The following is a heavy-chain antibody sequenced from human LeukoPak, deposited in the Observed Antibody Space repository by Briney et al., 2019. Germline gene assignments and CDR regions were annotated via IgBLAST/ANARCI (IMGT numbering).Heavy chain of an antibody. V-gene: IGHV4-59*12. D-gene: IGHD4-17*01. CDR2: IYYSGST. CDR3: AREGYGDLDFDY. J-gene: IGHJ4*02. Sequence: SETLSLTCTVSGGSISSYYWSWIRQPPGKGLEWIGYIYYSGSTNYNPSLKTRVTISVDTSKNQFSLQLNSVTPEDTAVYYCAREGYGDLDFDYWGQGTLVTVYS. CDR1: GGSISSYY.